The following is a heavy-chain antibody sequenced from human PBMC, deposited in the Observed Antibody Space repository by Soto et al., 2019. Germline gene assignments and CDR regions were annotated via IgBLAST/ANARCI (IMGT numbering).Heavy chain of an antibody. CDR1: GGSFSGYY. V-gene: IGHV4-34*01. CDR3: ARVPFIVSRYYDFWSGYYTAQPFDP. D-gene: IGHD3-3*01. Sequence: PSETLSLTCAVYGGSFSGYYWSWIRQPPGKGLEWIGEINHSGSTYYNPSLKSRVTISVDTSKNQFSLKLSSVTAADTAVYYCARVPFIVSRYYDFWSGYYTAQPFDPWGQGTLVTVSS. CDR2: INHSGST. J-gene: IGHJ5*02.